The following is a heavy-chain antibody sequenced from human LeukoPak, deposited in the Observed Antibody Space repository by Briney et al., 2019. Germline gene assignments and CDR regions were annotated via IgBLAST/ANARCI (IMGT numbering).Heavy chain of an antibody. V-gene: IGHV3-48*03. CDR3: ARERGYSYGFSFDY. Sequence: GGSLRLSCAASGFTFSTHEMNWVRQAPGKGLEWVSYITRSGTTIYYADSVKGRFTISRDNAKNSLYLQMNSLRAEDTAVYYCARERGYSYGFSFDYWGQGTLVTVSS. CDR2: ITRSGTTI. CDR1: GFTFSTHE. D-gene: IGHD5-18*01. J-gene: IGHJ4*02.